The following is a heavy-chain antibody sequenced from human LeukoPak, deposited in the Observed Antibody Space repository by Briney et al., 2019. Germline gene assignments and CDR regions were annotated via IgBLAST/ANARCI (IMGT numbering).Heavy chain of an antibody. CDR3: AKWSRGNYYDSSGLDY. J-gene: IGHJ4*02. V-gene: IGHV4-59*01. CDR1: GGSISSYY. CDR2: IYYSGST. Sequence: SETLSLTCTVSGGSISSYYWSWIRQPPGKGLEWIGYIYYSGSTNYNPSLKSRVTISVDTSKNQFSLKLSSVTAADTAVYYCAKWSRGNYYDSSGLDYWGQGTLVTVSS. D-gene: IGHD3-22*01.